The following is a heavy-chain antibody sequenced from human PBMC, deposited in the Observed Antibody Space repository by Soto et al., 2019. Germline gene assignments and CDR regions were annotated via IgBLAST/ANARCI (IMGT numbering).Heavy chain of an antibody. CDR1: GFTFSSYG. CDR2: IWYDGSNK. J-gene: IGHJ6*02. Sequence: QVQLVESGGGVVQPGRSLRLSCAASGFTFSSYGLHWVRQAPGKGLEWVAVIWYDGSNKYYADSVKGRFTISRDNSKNTLYLQMNSLRAEDTAVYYCARDRRDGYRGGMDVWGQGTTVTVSS. CDR3: ARDRRDGYRGGMDV. D-gene: IGHD2-21*01. V-gene: IGHV3-33*01.